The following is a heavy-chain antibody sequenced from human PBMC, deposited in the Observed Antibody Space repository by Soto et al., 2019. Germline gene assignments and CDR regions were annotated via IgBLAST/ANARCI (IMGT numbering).Heavy chain of an antibody. J-gene: IGHJ5*02. CDR2: ISAYNGNT. V-gene: IGHV1-18*04. Sequence: ASVKVSCKXSGYTFTSYGISWVRQAPGQGLEWMGWISAYNGNTNYAQKLQGRVTMTTDTSTSTAYMELRSLRSDDTAVYYCARTLPIARRGLYWFDPWGQGTLVTVSS. CDR3: ARTLPIARRGLYWFDP. D-gene: IGHD6-6*01. CDR1: GYTFTSYG.